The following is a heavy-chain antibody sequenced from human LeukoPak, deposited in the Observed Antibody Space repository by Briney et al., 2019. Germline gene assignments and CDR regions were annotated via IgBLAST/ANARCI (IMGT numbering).Heavy chain of an antibody. CDR3: ARDPSSSWYPRDAFDI. J-gene: IGHJ3*02. CDR2: IYTSGST. Sequence: SETLYLTCTVSGGSISSYYWSWIRQPAGKGLEWIGRIYTSGSTNYNPSLKSRVTMSVDTSKNQFSLKLSSVTAADTAVYYCARDPSSSWYPRDAFDIWGQGTMVTVSS. V-gene: IGHV4-4*07. CDR1: GGSISSYY. D-gene: IGHD6-13*01.